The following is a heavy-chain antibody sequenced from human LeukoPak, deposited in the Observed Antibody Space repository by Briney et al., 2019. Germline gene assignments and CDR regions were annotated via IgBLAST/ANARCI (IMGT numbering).Heavy chain of an antibody. CDR2: ISSSNIYI. Sequence: GGSLRLSCAASGFTFSTYSMNWVRQAPGKGLEWVSSISSSNIYIYYADSVKGRFTISRDNARNSLYLQMNSLRAEDTAVYYCARQYYDFWSGFYTADYYFDYWGRGTLVTVSS. CDR3: ARQYYDFWSGFYTADYYFDY. D-gene: IGHD3-3*01. J-gene: IGHJ4*02. V-gene: IGHV3-21*01. CDR1: GFTFSTYS.